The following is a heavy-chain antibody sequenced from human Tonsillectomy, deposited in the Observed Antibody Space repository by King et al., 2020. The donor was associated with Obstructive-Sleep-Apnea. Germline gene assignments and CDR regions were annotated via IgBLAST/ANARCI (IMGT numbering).Heavy chain of an antibody. CDR1: SGSISRYY. D-gene: IGHD3-10*01. V-gene: IGHV4-59*08. CDR2: IYYSGST. Sequence: VQLQESGPGLVKPSETLSLTCTVSSGSISRYYWSWIRQPPGKTLEWSGYIYYSGSTNYSPSLESRVTISVDTSKNQFSLKLSSVTAADTAVYYCARHTSNYASFDSWGQGTLVTVSS. J-gene: IGHJ4*02. CDR3: ARHTSNYASFDS.